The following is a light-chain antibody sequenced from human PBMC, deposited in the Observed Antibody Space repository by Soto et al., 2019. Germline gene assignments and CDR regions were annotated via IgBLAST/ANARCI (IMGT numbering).Light chain of an antibody. J-gene: IGLJ1*01. CDR3: SSYTSSSTLV. CDR1: SSDVGGYNY. CDR2: EVS. V-gene: IGLV2-14*01. Sequence: QSALTQPASVSGSPGQSITISCTGTSSDVGGYNYVSWYQQHPGKAPKLMIYEVSNRPSGVSNRFSGSKSGNTASLTISGLQDEDEADYYCSSYTSSSTLVFGNGTKLTVL.